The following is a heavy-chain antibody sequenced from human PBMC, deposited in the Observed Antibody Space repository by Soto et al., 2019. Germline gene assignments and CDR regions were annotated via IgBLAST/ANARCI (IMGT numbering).Heavy chain of an antibody. J-gene: IGHJ4*02. CDR1: GFTFSNYW. Sequence: EVQLVESGGGLVQPGGSLRISCAASGFTFSNYWMHWVRQAPGKGPVWLSRVNTDGSTTSYADAVKGRFTTSRDNTKGTLYLHMNGLRAEDTAVYYCTRTRISPYYFDFWGQGTLVTVSS. D-gene: IGHD3-16*01. V-gene: IGHV3-74*01. CDR3: TRTRISPYYFDF. CDR2: VNTDGSTT.